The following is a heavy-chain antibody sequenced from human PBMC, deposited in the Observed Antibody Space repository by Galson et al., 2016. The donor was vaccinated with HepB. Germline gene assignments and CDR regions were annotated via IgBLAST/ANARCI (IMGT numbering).Heavy chain of an antibody. CDR2: ISYDGNNK. J-gene: IGHJ6*02. Sequence: SLRLSCAASGFTFRSYAFHWVRQAPGKGLEWVALISYDGNNKYFADSVKGRFTISRDTSKSTLFLQMDSLRVEDTAVYFCARDFPFGLLPLYSVYYYGMDVWGQGTTVTVSS. CDR3: ARDFPFGLLPLYSVYYYGMDV. V-gene: IGHV3-30-3*01. D-gene: IGHD2-21*01. CDR1: GFTFRSYA.